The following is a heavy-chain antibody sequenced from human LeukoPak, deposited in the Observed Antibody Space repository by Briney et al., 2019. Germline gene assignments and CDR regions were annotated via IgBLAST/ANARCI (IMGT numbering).Heavy chain of an antibody. CDR3: ARDRGTWNDDGFDY. Sequence: SETLSLTCTVSGGSISSSSYYWGWIRQPPGKGLEWIGSIYYSGSTYYNPSLKSRVTISVDTSKNQFSLKLSSVTAADTAVYYCARDRGTWNDDGFDYWGQGTLVTVSS. J-gene: IGHJ4*02. CDR1: GGSISSSSYY. CDR2: IYYSGST. D-gene: IGHD1-1*01. V-gene: IGHV4-39*07.